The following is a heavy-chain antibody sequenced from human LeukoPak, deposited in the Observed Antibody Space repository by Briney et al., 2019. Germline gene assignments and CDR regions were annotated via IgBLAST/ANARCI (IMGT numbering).Heavy chain of an antibody. CDR2: ISESGGST. D-gene: IGHD3-10*01. CDR1: VFTLSTSS. CDR3: AKGSF. Sequence: GGSLRLSCVVSVFTLSTSSMSWVRQAPGKGLEWVSGISESGGSTYYADSVKGRFTSSRDNSKNTLYLQMNNLRAEDTAAYYCAKGSFWGQGTLVTVSS. V-gene: IGHV3-23*01. J-gene: IGHJ4*02.